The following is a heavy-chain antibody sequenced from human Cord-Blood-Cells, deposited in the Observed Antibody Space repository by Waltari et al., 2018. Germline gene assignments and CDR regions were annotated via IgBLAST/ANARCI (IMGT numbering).Heavy chain of an antibody. CDR3: AKDWTITGTKEIDP. Sequence: EVQLVESGGGLVQPGRPLRLSCAASGFPFDDYAMHWVRPAPGKGLGWVSGSSWNSCSIGYADSVKGRFTISRDNSKNSLYLQMNSLRAEDTALYYCAKDWTITGTKEIDPWGQGTLVTVSS. V-gene: IGHV3-9*01. CDR1: GFPFDDYA. J-gene: IGHJ5*02. D-gene: IGHD1-7*01. CDR2: SSWNSCSI.